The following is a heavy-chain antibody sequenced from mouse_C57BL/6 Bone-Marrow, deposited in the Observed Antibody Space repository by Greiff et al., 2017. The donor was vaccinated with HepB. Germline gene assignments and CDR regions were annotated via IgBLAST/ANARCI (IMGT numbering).Heavy chain of an antibody. D-gene: IGHD3-2*02. V-gene: IGHV1-81*01. CDR3: ARGRTAQATYAMDY. Sequence: VQLQQSGAQLARPGASVKLSCKASGYTFTSYGISWVKQSTGQGLEWIGEISPRSGNTYYNEKFKGKATLTADKSSSTAYMELRSLTSEDSAVYFCARGRTAQATYAMDYWGQGTSVTVSS. CDR2: ISPRSGNT. J-gene: IGHJ4*01. CDR1: GYTFTSYG.